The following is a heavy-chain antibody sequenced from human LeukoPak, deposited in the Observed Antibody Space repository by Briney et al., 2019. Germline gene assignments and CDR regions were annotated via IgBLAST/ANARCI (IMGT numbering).Heavy chain of an antibody. D-gene: IGHD3-16*01. Sequence: PSETLSLTCTVSGGSISSGGYYWSWIRQHPGKGLEWIGYIYHSGSTYYNPSLKSRVTISVDTAKNQFSLKLSSVTAADTAVYYCARVWDYDYVWGRPGGDAFDIWGQGTMVTVSS. J-gene: IGHJ3*02. V-gene: IGHV4-31*03. CDR1: GGSISSGGYY. CDR2: IYHSGST. CDR3: ARVWDYDYVWGRPGGDAFDI.